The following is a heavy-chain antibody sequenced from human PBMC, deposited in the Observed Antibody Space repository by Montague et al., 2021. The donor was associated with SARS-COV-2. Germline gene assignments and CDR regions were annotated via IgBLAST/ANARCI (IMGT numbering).Heavy chain of an antibody. CDR1: GGSFSGYY. V-gene: IGHV4-34*01. CDR3: ARDRCDGSGNSLGMDV. Sequence: SETLSLTCAAYGGSFSGYYWSWIRQPPGKGLEWIGEINHSGSTNYNPSLKSRVTISVDTSKNQFSLKLSSVTAADTAVYYCARDRCDGSGNSLGMDVWGQGTTVTVSS. J-gene: IGHJ6*02. D-gene: IGHD3-10*01. CDR2: INHSGST.